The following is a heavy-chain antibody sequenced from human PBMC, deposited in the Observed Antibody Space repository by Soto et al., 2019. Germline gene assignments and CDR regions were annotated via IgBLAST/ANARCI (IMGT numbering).Heavy chain of an antibody. D-gene: IGHD2-21*01. CDR2: INTDGSVA. CDR3: VRDMKLWLLDS. J-gene: IGHJ4*02. CDR1: GLTFRSYW. Sequence: EVQLVESGGGLVQPGESLRLSCAASGLTFRSYWMHWVRQAPGKGLVWVSRINTDGSVAMYVDSVKSRFTISRDNAKNTLYLHMNSLRAEDTAVYYCVRDMKLWLLDSWGQGTLVTVSS. V-gene: IGHV3-74*03.